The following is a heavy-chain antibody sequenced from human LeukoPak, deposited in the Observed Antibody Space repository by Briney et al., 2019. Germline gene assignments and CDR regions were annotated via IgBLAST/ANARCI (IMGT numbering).Heavy chain of an antibody. J-gene: IGHJ4*02. CDR1: GGSFSGYY. CDR2: INHSGST. D-gene: IGHD6-6*01. CDR3: ARKPYYSSSFPFDY. V-gene: IGHV4-34*01. Sequence: SETLSLTCAVYGGSFSGYYWSWIRQPPGKGLEWIGEINHSGSTNYNPSLKSRVTISVDTSKNQFSLKLSSVTAADTAVYYCARKPYYSSSFPFDYWGQGTLVTVSS.